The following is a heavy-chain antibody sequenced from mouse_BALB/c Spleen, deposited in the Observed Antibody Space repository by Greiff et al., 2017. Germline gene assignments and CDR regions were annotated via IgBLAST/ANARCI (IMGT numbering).Heavy chain of an antibody. V-gene: IGHV5-9-4*01. Sequence: EVMLVESGGGLVKPGGSLTLSCAASGFTFSSYAMSWVRQSQEKRLEWVVEISSGGSYTYYPDTVTGRFTISRDNAKNTLYLEMSSLRSEDTAMYYCARDRSTNDYDGAYWGQGTLVTVSA. CDR2: ISSGGSYT. CDR3: ARDRSTNDYDGAY. CDR1: GFTFSSYA. D-gene: IGHD2-4*01. J-gene: IGHJ3*01.